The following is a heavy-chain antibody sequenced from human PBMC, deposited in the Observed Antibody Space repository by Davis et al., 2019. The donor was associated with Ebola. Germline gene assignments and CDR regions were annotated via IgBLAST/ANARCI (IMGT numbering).Heavy chain of an antibody. J-gene: IGHJ4*02. CDR2: IKSKTDGGTT. D-gene: IGHD3-16*02. CDR1: GFTFSNAW. V-gene: IGHV3-15*01. CDR3: TTDIMITFGGVIVDY. Sequence: GESLKISCAASGFTFSNAWMSWVRQAPGKGLEWVGRIKSKTDGGTTDYAAPVKGRFTISRDDSKNTLYLQMNSLKTEDTAVYYCTTDIMITFGGVIVDYWGQGTLVTVSS.